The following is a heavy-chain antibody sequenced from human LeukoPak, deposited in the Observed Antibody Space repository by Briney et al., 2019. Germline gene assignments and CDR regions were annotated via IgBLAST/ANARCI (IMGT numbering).Heavy chain of an antibody. CDR1: GFSLSASGVG. CDR2: IYWDDDK. D-gene: IGHD5-12*01. J-gene: IGHJ3*02. Sequence: SGPPLVKPTQTLPLPCTFSGFSLSASGVGVGWIRQPPGKALEWLPLIYWDDDKRYSPSLKRRLTITKDTSKNQVVLTMTNMDPVDTATYYCAHLARSSSAFDIWGQGTMVTVSS. CDR3: AHLARSSSAFDI. V-gene: IGHV2-5*02.